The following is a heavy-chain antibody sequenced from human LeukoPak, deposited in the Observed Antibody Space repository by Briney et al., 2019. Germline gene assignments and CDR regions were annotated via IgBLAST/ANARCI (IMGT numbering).Heavy chain of an antibody. CDR1: GFTFSSHA. J-gene: IGHJ4*02. Sequence: GGSLRLSCAASGFTFSSHAMHWVRQAPGKGLGWVAVIWFDGSDKYHADSVKGRVTISRDNSKNTMFLQMNRLRAKDTAVYYCARARDGHNYFDYWGQGTLVTVSS. CDR3: ARARDGHNYFDY. CDR2: IWFDGSDK. V-gene: IGHV3-33*01. D-gene: IGHD5-24*01.